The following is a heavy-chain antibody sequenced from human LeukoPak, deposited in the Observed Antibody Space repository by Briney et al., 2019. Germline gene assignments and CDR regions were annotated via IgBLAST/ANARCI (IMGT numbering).Heavy chain of an antibody. V-gene: IGHV1-18*04. J-gene: IGHJ4*02. CDR3: ARDCSGGSCYSPLVDY. D-gene: IGHD2-15*01. CDR1: GYTFTSYG. Sequence: ASVKVSFKASGYTFTSYGISWVRQAPGQGLEWVGWISAYNGNTNYAQKLQGRVTMTTDTSTSTAYMELRSLRSDDTAVYYCARDCSGGSCYSPLVDYWGQGTLVTVSS. CDR2: ISAYNGNT.